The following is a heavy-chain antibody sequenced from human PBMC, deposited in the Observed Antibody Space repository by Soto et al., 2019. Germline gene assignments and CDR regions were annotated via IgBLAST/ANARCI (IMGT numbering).Heavy chain of an antibody. CDR3: AKVIAAETFYVDF. D-gene: IGHD6-13*01. V-gene: IGHV3-30*18. J-gene: IGHJ4*02. CDR1: GFTFSSYG. Sequence: GGSLRLSCAASGFTFSSYGMHWVRQAPGKGLEWVAVISYDGSNKYYADSVKGRFTISRDNSKNTLYLQMNSLRAEDTAVYYCAKVIAAETFYVDFWVQGTLVTVSS. CDR2: ISYDGSNK.